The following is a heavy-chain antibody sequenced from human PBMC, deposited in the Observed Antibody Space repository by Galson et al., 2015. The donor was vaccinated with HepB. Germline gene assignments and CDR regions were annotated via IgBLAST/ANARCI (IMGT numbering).Heavy chain of an antibody. V-gene: IGHV4-61*01. CDR2: IYYSGST. CDR3: AREGEDCSGGSCYPSAEYFQH. J-gene: IGHJ1*01. Sequence: ETLSLTCTVSGGSVSSGSYYWSWIRQPPGKGLEWIGYIYYSGSTNYNPSLKSRVTISVDTSKNQFSLKLSSVTAADTAVYYCAREGEDCSGGSCYPSAEYFQHWGQGTLVTVSS. D-gene: IGHD2-15*01. CDR1: GGSVSSGSYY.